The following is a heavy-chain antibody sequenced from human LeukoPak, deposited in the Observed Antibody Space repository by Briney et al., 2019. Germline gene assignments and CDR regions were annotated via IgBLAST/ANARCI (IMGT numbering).Heavy chain of an antibody. V-gene: IGHV4-59*01. CDR1: GGSISSYY. D-gene: IGHD2-21*01. J-gene: IGHJ3*01. Sequence: SETLSLTCTVSGGSISSYYWSWIRQPPGKGLEWIGYIYYSGSTSYNPSLKSRVTISVDTSKNQFSLKLSSVTAADTAVYYCARVERLTYPLWGQGTMVTVSS. CDR2: IYYSGST. CDR3: ARVERLTYPL.